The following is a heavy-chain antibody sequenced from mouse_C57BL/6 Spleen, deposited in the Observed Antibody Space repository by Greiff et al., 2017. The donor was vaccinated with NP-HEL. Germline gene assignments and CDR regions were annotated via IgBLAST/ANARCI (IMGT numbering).Heavy chain of an antibody. Sequence: VQLQQSGAELVRPGASVTLSCKASGYTFTDYEMHWVKQTPVHGLEWIGAIDPETGGTAYNQKFKGKAILTADKSSSTAYMELRSLTSEDSAVYYCTRSLSYGSSRRYFDVWGTGTTVTVSS. CDR3: TRSLSYGSSRRYFDV. V-gene: IGHV1-15*01. CDR1: GYTFTDYE. D-gene: IGHD1-1*01. J-gene: IGHJ1*03. CDR2: IDPETGGT.